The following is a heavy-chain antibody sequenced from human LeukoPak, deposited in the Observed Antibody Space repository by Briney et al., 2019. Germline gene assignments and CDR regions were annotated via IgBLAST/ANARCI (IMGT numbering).Heavy chain of an antibody. CDR2: IWYDGSNK. CDR1: GFTFSSSG. Sequence: GGSLRLSCAASGFTFSSSGMHWVRQAPGKGLGWVAVIWYDGSNKYYADSVKGRFTISRDNSKNTLYLQMSSLRAEDTAVYYCAKDRAWYYDFWSGYPTLDYWGQGTLVTVSS. V-gene: IGHV3-33*06. CDR3: AKDRAWYYDFWSGYPTLDY. J-gene: IGHJ4*02. D-gene: IGHD3-3*01.